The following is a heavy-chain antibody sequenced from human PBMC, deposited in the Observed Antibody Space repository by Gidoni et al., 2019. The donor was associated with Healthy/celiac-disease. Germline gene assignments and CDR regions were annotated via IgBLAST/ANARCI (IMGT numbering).Heavy chain of an antibody. J-gene: IGHJ3*02. V-gene: IGHV4-34*01. D-gene: IGHD2-15*01. Sequence: QVQLQQWGAGLLKPSETLSLTCAVYGGSFRGYYWSWIRQPPGKGLEWIGEINHSGSTNYNPSLKSRVTISVDTSKNQFSLKLSFVTAADTAVYYCARRGEYCSGGSCYASAFDIWGQGTMVTVSS. CDR3: ARRGEYCSGGSCYASAFDI. CDR1: GGSFRGYY. CDR2: INHSGST.